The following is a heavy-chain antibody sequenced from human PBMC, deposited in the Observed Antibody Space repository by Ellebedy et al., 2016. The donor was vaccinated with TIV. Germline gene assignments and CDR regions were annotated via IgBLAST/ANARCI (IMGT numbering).Heavy chain of an antibody. V-gene: IGHV4-38-2*02. CDR2: INHSGKT. J-gene: IGHJ4*02. CDR1: GYSISSGYY. Sequence: SETLSLXXTVSGYSISSGYYWGWIRQTPGKGLEWIGSINHSGKTYHNPSVESRVTVSVDTSKNQFSLRLNSVTAADTAVFYCVRDRPSGNFDSWGQGTLVTVSS. CDR3: VRDRPSGNFDS. D-gene: IGHD3-10*01.